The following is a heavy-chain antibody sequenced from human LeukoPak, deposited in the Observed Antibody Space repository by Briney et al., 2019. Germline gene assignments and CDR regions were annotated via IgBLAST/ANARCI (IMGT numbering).Heavy chain of an antibody. D-gene: IGHD5-12*01. J-gene: IGHJ4*02. CDR2: TYYRSKWYN. V-gene: IGHV6-1*01. Sequence: PSQTLSLTCAISGDNVSSNTATWNWIRQSPSRGLEWLGRTYYRSKWYNDYAVSVKSRITINPDTSKNQFSLKLSSVTAADTAVYYCAREGSVDIVATDYFDYWGQGTLVTVSS. CDR3: AREGSVDIVATDYFDY. CDR1: GDNVSSNTAT.